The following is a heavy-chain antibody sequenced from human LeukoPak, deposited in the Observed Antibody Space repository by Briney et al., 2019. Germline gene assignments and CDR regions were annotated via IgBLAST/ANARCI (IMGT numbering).Heavy chain of an antibody. Sequence: GFLRLSCAASGFTFSSYSMNWVRQAPGKGLEWVSSISSSSSYIYCADSVKGRFTISRDNAKNSLYLQMNSLRAEDTAVYYCAREPGDCGGDCYPFDYWGQGTLVTVSS. CDR3: AREPGDCGGDCYPFDY. V-gene: IGHV3-21*01. J-gene: IGHJ4*02. CDR1: GFTFSSYS. D-gene: IGHD2-21*02. CDR2: ISSSSSYI.